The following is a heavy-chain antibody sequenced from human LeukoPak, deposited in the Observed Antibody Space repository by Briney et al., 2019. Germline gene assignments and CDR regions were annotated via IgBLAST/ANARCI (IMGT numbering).Heavy chain of an antibody. V-gene: IGHV3-23*01. D-gene: IGHD4-17*01. CDR3: ANLDYGDFDAFDI. CDR2: ISGSGGST. CDR1: GFTFSSYA. Sequence: GGSLRLSCTASGFTFSSYAMSWVGQAPGKGLEWVSAISGSGGSTYYADSVKGRFTISRDNSKNTLYLQMNSLRAEDTAVYYCANLDYGDFDAFDIWGQGTMVTVSS. J-gene: IGHJ3*02.